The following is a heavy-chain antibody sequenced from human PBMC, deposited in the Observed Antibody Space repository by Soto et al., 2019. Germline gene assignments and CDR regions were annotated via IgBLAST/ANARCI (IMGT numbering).Heavy chain of an antibody. D-gene: IGHD3-22*01. CDR2: IIPIFGTA. CDR3: ARDPTYYYDSSGYSNWFDP. J-gene: IGHJ5*02. Sequence: SVKVSCKASGGTFSSYAISWVRQAPGQGLEWMGGIIPIFGTANYAQKFQGRVTITADESTSTAYMELSSLRSEDTAVYYCARDPTYYYDSSGYSNWFDPWGQGTLVTVSS. CDR1: GGTFSSYA. V-gene: IGHV1-69*13.